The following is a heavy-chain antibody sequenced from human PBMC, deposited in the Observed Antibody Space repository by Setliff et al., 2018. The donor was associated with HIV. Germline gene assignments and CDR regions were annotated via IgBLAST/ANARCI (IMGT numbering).Heavy chain of an antibody. CDR1: GYSISSGFY. CDR2: LYHGGST. Sequence: PSETLSLTCSVSGYSISSGFYWGWIRQPPGKGLEWIGSLYHGGSTNYKPSLKSRVTFSVDTSKNQFSLRLTSVTAADTAIYYCASRRERLSAYDLWGQGTLVTVSS. V-gene: IGHV4-38-2*02. CDR3: ASRRERLSAYDL. D-gene: IGHD3-3*01. J-gene: IGHJ5*02.